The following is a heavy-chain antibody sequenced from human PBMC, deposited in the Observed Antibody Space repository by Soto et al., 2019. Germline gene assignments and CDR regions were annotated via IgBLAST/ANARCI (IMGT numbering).Heavy chain of an antibody. CDR2: ISGSGGSA. J-gene: IGHJ3*02. D-gene: IGHD6-13*01. V-gene: IGHV3-23*01. Sequence: PGGSLRLSCAASGFTFSSYAMSWVRQAPGKGLEWVSAISGSGGSAYYADSVKGRFTISRDNSKNTLYLQMNSLRAEDTAVYYCAKDHDSSSWSQGAFDIWGQGTMVTVSS. CDR1: GFTFSSYA. CDR3: AKDHDSSSWSQGAFDI.